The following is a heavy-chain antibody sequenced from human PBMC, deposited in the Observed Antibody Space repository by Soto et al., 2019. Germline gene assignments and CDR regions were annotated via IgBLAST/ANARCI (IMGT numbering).Heavy chain of an antibody. CDR3: ASEAAETVGVGYGCDP. Sequence: QVQLQESGPGLLKPSYTLSLTCTVAGDSFSGYYWSWIRQPAGKGLEWIGRVYTSGNTDYNPSLTSLVTVSVDTSRNQFSLQLRFVTAAETAVNYCASEAAETVGVGYGCDPWGQGTLVTVSS. CDR2: VYTSGNT. J-gene: IGHJ5*02. D-gene: IGHD6-13*01. V-gene: IGHV4-4*07. CDR1: GDSFSGYY.